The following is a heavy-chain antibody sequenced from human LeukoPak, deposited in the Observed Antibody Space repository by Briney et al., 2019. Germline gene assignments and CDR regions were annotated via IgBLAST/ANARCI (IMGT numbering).Heavy chain of an antibody. CDR1: GFTFSSYG. CDR2: IRYDGSNK. Sequence: GGSLRLSCAASGFTFSSYGMHWVRQAPGKGLEWVAFIRYDGSNKYYADSVKGRFTISRDNSKNTLYLQMNSLRAEDTAVYYCAKDLAAAAAFDIWGQGTMVTVSS. CDR3: AKDLAAAAAFDI. D-gene: IGHD6-13*01. V-gene: IGHV3-30*02. J-gene: IGHJ3*02.